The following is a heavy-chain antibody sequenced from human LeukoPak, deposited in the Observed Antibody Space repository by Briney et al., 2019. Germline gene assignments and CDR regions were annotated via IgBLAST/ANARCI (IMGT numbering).Heavy chain of an antibody. Sequence: SESPSPTCSRSGASVSSNGCRWGRQPPGKGLEWIGYIYYSGSTNYNPSLKSRVTISVDTSKNQFSLKLSSVTAADTAVDYCARDPWRHDQWAQGTLVTVSS. CDR1: GASVSSNG. D-gene: IGHD5-24*01. CDR3: ARDPWRHDQ. J-gene: IGHJ4*02. CDR2: IYYSGST. V-gene: IGHV4-59*02.